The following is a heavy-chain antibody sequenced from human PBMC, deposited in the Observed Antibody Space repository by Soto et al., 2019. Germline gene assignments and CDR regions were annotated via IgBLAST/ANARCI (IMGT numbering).Heavy chain of an antibody. CDR1: GYTFTSYA. Sequence: ASVKVSCKASGYTFTSYAMHWVRQAPGQRLEWMGWINAGNGNTKYSQKFQGRVTITRDTSASTAYMELSSLRSEDTAVYYCARESITGTTFWFGPWGQGTLVTVS. CDR2: INAGNGNT. V-gene: IGHV1-3*01. CDR3: ARESITGTTFWFGP. J-gene: IGHJ5*02. D-gene: IGHD1-7*01.